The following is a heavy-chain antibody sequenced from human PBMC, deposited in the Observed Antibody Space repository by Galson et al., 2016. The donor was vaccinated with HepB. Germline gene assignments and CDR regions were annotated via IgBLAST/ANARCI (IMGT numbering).Heavy chain of an antibody. Sequence: SLRLSCAASGFNCSSYYMHGVRQAPGKRLVWVSRINRDESSTSYADYVKGRFTISRDNAKNTLYLQMNSLRAEDTAVYYCARDPSYYSGMDVWGQGTTVTVSS. V-gene: IGHV3-74*01. CDR3: ARDPSYYSGMDV. CDR1: GFNCSSYY. J-gene: IGHJ6*02. CDR2: INRDESST.